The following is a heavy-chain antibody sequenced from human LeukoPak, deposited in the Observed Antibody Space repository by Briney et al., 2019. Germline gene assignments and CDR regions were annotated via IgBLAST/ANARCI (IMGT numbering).Heavy chain of an antibody. CDR1: GFTFSSYS. CDR2: ISSSSSYI. J-gene: IGHJ4*02. V-gene: IGHV3-21*01. Sequence: PGGSLRLSCAASGFTFSSYSMNWVRQAPGKGLEWVSSISSSSSYIYYADSVKGRFTISRDNAKNSLYLQMNSLRAEDTAVYYCARAQYCSSTSCPYYFDYWGQGTLVTVSS. D-gene: IGHD2-2*01. CDR3: ARAQYCSSTSCPYYFDY.